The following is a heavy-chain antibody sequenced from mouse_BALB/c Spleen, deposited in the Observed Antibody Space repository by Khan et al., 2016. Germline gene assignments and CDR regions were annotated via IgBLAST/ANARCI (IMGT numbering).Heavy chain of an antibody. CDR2: ISDGGSYT. Sequence: EVELVESGRGLVKPGGSLKLSCAATGFTFSDYYMYWVRQTPEKRLEWVATISDGGSYTYYPDSVKGRFTISRDNAKNNLYLQMSSLKSEDTAMYYCARDLNWYFDVWGAGTTVTVSS. CDR1: GFTFSDYY. CDR3: ARDLNWYFDV. V-gene: IGHV5-4*02. J-gene: IGHJ1*01.